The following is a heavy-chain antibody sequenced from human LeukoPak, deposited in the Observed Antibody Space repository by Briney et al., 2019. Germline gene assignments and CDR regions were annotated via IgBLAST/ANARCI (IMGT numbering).Heavy chain of an antibody. CDR2: MDPNSGNT. Sequence: ASVKVSCKASGYTFTSYDINWVRQATGQGLEWMGWMDPNSGNTGYAQKFQGRVTMTRNTPISTAYMELSSLRSEDTAVYYCATLSYYDSSGYYSESFVRFSYYGMDVWGQGTTVTVSS. D-gene: IGHD3-22*01. J-gene: IGHJ6*02. V-gene: IGHV1-8*01. CDR3: ATLSYYDSSGYYSESFVRFSYYGMDV. CDR1: GYTFTSYD.